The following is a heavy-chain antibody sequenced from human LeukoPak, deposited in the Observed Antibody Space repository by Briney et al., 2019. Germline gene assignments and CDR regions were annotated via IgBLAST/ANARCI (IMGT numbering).Heavy chain of an antibody. CDR3: AIYGSAHAFDI. V-gene: IGHV4-59*01. J-gene: IGHJ3*02. D-gene: IGHD6-19*01. CDR2: IYYSGST. CDR1: GGSISSYY. Sequence: PSETLSLTCTVSGGSISSYYWSWIRQPPGKGLEWIGYIYYSGSTNYNPSLKSRVTISVDTSKNQFSLKLSSVTAADTAVYYRAIYGSAHAFDIWGQGTMVTVSS.